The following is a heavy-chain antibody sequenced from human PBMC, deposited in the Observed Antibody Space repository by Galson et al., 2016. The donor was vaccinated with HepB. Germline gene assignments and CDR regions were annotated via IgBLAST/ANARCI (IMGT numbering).Heavy chain of an antibody. V-gene: IGHV1-18*04. CDR1: GYTFTNYG. Sequence: SVKVSCKASGYTFTNYGIAWVRQAPGQGLEWMGWISAYNCRINSAQHFQGRVTMTTDASTSTAYMEQRSLRSDDTAIYYCARWDGGGGGYCYIYDYWGQGRLVTVSS. D-gene: IGHD2-21*01. CDR3: ARWDGGGGGYCYIYDY. CDR2: ISAYNCRI. J-gene: IGHJ4*02.